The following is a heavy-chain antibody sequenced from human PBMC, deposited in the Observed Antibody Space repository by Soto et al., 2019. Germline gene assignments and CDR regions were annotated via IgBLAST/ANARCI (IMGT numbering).Heavy chain of an antibody. V-gene: IGHV1-3*05. J-gene: IGHJ6*02. CDR2: INAGNGNT. Sequence: QVQLVQSGAEEKKPGASVKVSCKASGYTFTSYAMHWVRQAPGQRLEWMGWINAGNGNTKYSQKFQGRVTITRDTSASTAYMELSSLRSEDTAVYECARDPSYYGMDVWGQGTTVTVSS. CDR3: ARDPSYYGMDV. CDR1: GYTFTSYA.